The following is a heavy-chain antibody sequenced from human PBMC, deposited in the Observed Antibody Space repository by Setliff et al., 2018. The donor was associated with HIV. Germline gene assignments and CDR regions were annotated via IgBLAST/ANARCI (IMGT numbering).Heavy chain of an antibody. CDR3: ARGLPADGYAFDL. D-gene: IGHD6-13*01. CDR2: INVHNGDT. V-gene: IGHV1-18*04. J-gene: IGHJ3*01. CDR1: GYTFTDYS. Sequence: ASVKVSCKPSGYTFTDYSIHWVRQAPGQGLEWMGWINVHNGDTKFAQRFQDRLTMTTDTSTTTAYMDLRSLRSDDTAVYYCARGLPADGYAFDLWGQGTMVTVSS.